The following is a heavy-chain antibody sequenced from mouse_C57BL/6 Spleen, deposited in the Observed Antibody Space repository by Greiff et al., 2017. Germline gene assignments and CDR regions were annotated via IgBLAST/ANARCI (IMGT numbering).Heavy chain of an antibody. CDR1: GYTFTSYG. D-gene: IGHD2-1*01. Sequence: QVQLQQSGAELARPGASVKLSCKASGYTFTSYGISWVKQRTGQGLEWIGEIYPRSGNTYYNEKFKGKDKLTADKSSSTAYMELRSLTSEDSAVYFCARGSFLLSYAMDYWGQGTSVTVSS. J-gene: IGHJ4*01. CDR3: ARGSFLLSYAMDY. CDR2: IYPRSGNT. V-gene: IGHV1-81*01.